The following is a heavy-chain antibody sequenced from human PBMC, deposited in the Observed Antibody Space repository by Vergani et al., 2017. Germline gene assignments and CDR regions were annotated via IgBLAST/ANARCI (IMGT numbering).Heavy chain of an antibody. Sequence: QVQLQQWGAGLLKPSETLSLTCAVYGGSFSGYYWSWIRQPPGKGLEWIGEINHSGSTNYNPSLKSRVTISVDTSKNQFSLKLSSVTAADTAVYYCARAGRAGTADDAFDIWGQGTMVTVSS. CDR3: ARAGRAGTADDAFDI. V-gene: IGHV4-34*01. D-gene: IGHD6-19*01. J-gene: IGHJ3*02. CDR1: GGSFSGYY. CDR2: INHSGST.